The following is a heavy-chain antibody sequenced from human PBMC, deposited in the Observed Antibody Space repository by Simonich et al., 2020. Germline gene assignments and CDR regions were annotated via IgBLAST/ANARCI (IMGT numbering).Heavy chain of an antibody. CDR2: ICSSSIYI. V-gene: IGHV3-21*01. J-gene: IGHJ4*02. CDR1: GFTFSSYS. CDR3: ARDAAGDY. D-gene: IGHD6-13*01. Sequence: EVQLVESGGGLVKPGGSLRLSCAASGFTFSSYSMNWVRQAPGTGREWVSSICSSSIYIYYADSEKCRFTNSRDNAKNALYLQMNSLRAEDTAVYYCARDAAGDYWGQGTLVTVSS.